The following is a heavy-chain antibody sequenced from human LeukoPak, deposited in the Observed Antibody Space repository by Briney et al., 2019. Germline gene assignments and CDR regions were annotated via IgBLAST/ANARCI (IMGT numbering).Heavy chain of an antibody. D-gene: IGHD3-10*01. Sequence: SETLSLTCTVSGGSISSYYWSWIRQPPGKGLEWIGYIYYSGSTNYNPSLKSRVTISVDTSKNQFSLKLSSVTAADTAVYYCARSGARPYYFDYWGQGTLVTVSS. J-gene: IGHJ4*02. CDR3: ARSGARPYYFDY. V-gene: IGHV4-59*01. CDR1: GGSISSYY. CDR2: IYYSGST.